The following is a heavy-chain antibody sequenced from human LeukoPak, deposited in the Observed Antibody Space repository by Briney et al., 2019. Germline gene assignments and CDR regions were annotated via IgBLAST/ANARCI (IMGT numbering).Heavy chain of an antibody. J-gene: IGHJ4*02. V-gene: IGHV4-59*01. Sequence: PSETLSLTCTVSGGSISSYYWSWVRQPPGKGLEWIGYIYYSGSTNYNPSLKSRVTISVDTSKNQFSLKLSSVTTADTAVYYCARGSSGACFDWSGQGTLVTVSS. CDR3: ARGSSGACFDW. CDR1: GGSISSYY. CDR2: IYYSGST. D-gene: IGHD3-10*01.